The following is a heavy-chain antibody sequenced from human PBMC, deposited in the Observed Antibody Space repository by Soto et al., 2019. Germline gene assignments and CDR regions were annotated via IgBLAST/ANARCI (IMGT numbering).Heavy chain of an antibody. V-gene: IGHV3-23*01. D-gene: IGHD4-17*01. J-gene: IGHJ4*02. CDR2: ISGSGGST. CDR3: AKPFMTTVTPADY. CDR1: GFPLEKYG. Sequence: GGSLRLSCAVSGFPLEKYGMNWVRQAPGKGLEWVSAISGSGGSTYYADSVKGRFTISRDNSKNTLYLQMNSLRAEDTAVYYCAKPFMTTVTPADYWGRGTLVTLSS.